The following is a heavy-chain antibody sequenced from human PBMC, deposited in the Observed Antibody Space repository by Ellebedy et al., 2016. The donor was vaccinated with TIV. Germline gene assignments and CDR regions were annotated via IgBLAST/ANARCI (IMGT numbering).Heavy chain of an antibody. D-gene: IGHD6-6*01. J-gene: IGHJ6*02. V-gene: IGHV1-69*05. CDR3: ARDGSSSLDYGMDV. CDR1: GGTFSSYA. Sequence: SVKVSCXASGGTFSSYAISWVRQAPGQGLEWMGGIIPIFGTANYAQKLQGRVTMTTDTSTSTAYMELRSLRSDDTAVYYCARDGSSSLDYGMDVWGQGTTVTVSS. CDR2: IIPIFGTA.